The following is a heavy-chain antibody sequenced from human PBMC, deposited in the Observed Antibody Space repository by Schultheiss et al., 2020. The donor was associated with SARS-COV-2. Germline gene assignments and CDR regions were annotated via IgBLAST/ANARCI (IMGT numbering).Heavy chain of an antibody. J-gene: IGHJ6*03. V-gene: IGHV4-31*03. CDR3: ARYYYYYYYMDV. CDR1: GGSISSGGYY. Sequence: SETLSLTCTVSGGSISSGGYYWSWIRQHPGKGLEWIGYIYYSGSTNYNPSLKSRVTISVDTSKNQFSLKLSSVTAADTAVYYCARYYYYYYYMDVWGKGTTVTVSS. CDR2: IYYSGST.